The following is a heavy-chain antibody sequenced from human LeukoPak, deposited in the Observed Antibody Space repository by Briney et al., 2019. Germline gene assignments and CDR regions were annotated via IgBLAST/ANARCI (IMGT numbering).Heavy chain of an antibody. CDR1: GFSLSSSW. CDR3: TGSGF. CDR2: IKPEGSDK. D-gene: IGHD3-9*01. J-gene: IGHJ4*02. V-gene: IGHV3-7*05. Sequence: GGSLYCPCAASGFSLSSSWVTWVCQAPGKGLEWVANIKPEGSDKNYVDSVRGRFTISRDNAKNLLYLQMNSLRAEDTAVYYCTGSGFWGQGTLVTVSS.